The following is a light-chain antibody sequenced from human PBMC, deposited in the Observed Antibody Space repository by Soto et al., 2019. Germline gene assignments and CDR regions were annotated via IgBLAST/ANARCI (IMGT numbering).Light chain of an antibody. CDR2: AAS. V-gene: IGKV1-17*01. J-gene: IGKJ1*01. CDR1: QAIRND. CDR3: LQVRSYPWT. Sequence: DIQMTQPPSSLSASVGDRITITCRASQAIRNDLARLQQTPGKAPKRLIYAASTLHSGVPSRFSGSGSGTDFTLTISSLQPEDFATYFCLQVRSYPWTFGRGTNVDIK.